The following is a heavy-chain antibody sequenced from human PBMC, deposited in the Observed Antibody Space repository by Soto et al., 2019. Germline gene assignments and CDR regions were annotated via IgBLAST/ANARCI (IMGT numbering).Heavy chain of an antibody. CDR1: GFSLRTNGVG. D-gene: IGHD3-10*01. CDR2: IYWDDDQ. J-gene: IGHJ3*02. V-gene: IGHV2-5*02. Sequence: QVTLKESGRTLVKPTQTLTLTCSFSGFSLRTNGVGVGWIRQPPGKALECLARIYWDDDQRYNPSLKSRLTIANDTSRNQVVLTMTNMDPVDTATSYCARIKVVRGVIITEAFDTWGQGTMVTVSS. CDR3: ARIKVVRGVIITEAFDT.